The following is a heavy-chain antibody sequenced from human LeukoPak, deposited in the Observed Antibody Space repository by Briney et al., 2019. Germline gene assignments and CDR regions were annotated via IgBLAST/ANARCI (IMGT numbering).Heavy chain of an antibody. J-gene: IGHJ5*02. Sequence: QPGGSLRLSCAASGFTFSSYGMHWVRQAPGKGLEWVAFIRYDGSNKYYADSVKGRFTISRDNSKNTLYLQMNSLRAEDTAVYYCAKGFSTMVRGNPWGQGTLVTVSS. V-gene: IGHV3-30*02. CDR1: GFTFSSYG. CDR3: AKGFSTMVRGNP. CDR2: IRYDGSNK. D-gene: IGHD3-10*01.